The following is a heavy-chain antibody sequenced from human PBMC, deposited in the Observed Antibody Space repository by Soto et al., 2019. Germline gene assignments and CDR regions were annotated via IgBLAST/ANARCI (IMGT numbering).Heavy chain of an antibody. Sequence: QVQLEQSAAEVKKPGSSVKVSCRASGGTFRGYGLHWVRQAPGQGLGWMGGIVPLFAAANYAQRFQGRVTISGDGSGGNLGLHRLRPDDTAIYFCARGGTWYAHSGRSYDYTAELDSWGQGTLVSVSS. CDR1: GGTFRGYG. V-gene: IGHV1-69*12. CDR2: IVPLFAAA. J-gene: IGHJ4*02. CDR3: ARGGTWYAHSGRSYDYTAELDS. D-gene: IGHD3-16*01.